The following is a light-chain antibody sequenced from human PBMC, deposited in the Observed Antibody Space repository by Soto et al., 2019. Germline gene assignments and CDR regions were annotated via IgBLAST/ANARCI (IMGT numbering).Light chain of an antibody. Sequence: EMQMTQSPSSLSASVADRVAITFRSSQNIDNYLNWYQQKPGKAPNLLIYAASSLQSGVPSRFAGSGSGTHFTLTISTLKPQDVGTYFCQKSLSTPIYSFGKGTKVDIK. CDR3: QKSLSTPIYS. V-gene: IGKV1-39*01. J-gene: IGKJ2*03. CDR2: AAS. CDR1: QNIDNY.